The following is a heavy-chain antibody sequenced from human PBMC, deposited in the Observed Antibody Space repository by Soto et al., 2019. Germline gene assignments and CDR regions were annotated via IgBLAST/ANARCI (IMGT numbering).Heavy chain of an antibody. CDR2: IYYSGST. Sequence: SETLSLTSTVSGGSISSGGYYWSWIRQHPGKGLEWIGYIYYSGSTYYNPSLKSRVTISVDTSKNQFSLKLSSVTAADTAVYYCARDDSSWYYFDYWGQGTLVTVSS. D-gene: IGHD6-13*01. V-gene: IGHV4-31*03. CDR1: GGSISSGGYY. CDR3: ARDDSSWYYFDY. J-gene: IGHJ4*02.